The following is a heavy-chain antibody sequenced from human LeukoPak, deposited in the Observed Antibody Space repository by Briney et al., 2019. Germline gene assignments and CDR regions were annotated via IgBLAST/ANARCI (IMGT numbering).Heavy chain of an antibody. Sequence: GGSLRLSCAASGFTFSNYAMSWVRQAPGKGLECVSSISASGGSTYYSDSVKGRFTISRDNSKNTLYLQMNSLRAEDTAVYYCAKDLPTMIVVAAMFDYWGQGTLVTVSS. V-gene: IGHV3-23*01. J-gene: IGHJ4*02. CDR1: GFTFSNYA. CDR2: ISASGGST. CDR3: AKDLPTMIVVAAMFDY. D-gene: IGHD3-22*01.